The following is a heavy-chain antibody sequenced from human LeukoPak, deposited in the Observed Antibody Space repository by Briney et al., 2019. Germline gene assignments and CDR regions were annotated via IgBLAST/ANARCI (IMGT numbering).Heavy chain of an antibody. J-gene: IGHJ4*02. CDR3: ARGPRAPLGYCSGGSCYYADY. CDR1: GFTFRNYG. D-gene: IGHD2-15*01. CDR2: IRNDGSNK. Sequence: GGSLRLSCAPSGFTFRNYGMHWVRQAPGKGLAWVAFIRNDGSNKYYADSVKGRFTISRDNSKNTLYLQMNSLRAEDTAVYYCARGPRAPLGYCSGGSCYYADYWGQGTLVTVSS. V-gene: IGHV3-30*02.